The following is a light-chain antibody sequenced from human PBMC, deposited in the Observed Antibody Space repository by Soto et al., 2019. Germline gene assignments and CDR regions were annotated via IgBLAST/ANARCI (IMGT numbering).Light chain of an antibody. CDR1: SSDVGNYNF. Sequence: QSVLTQPASVSGSLGQSIAISCTGTSSDVGNYNFVSWYQQHPGKAPKLMIYDVSNRPSGISNRFSGSKSGNTASLTISGLQAEDEADYYCCSYTTSSTYVFGTGTQLTVL. J-gene: IGLJ1*01. CDR3: CSYTTSSTYV. V-gene: IGLV2-14*03. CDR2: DVS.